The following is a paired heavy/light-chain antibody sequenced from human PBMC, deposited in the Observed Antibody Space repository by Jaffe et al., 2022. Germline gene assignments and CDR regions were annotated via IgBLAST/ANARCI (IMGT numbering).Heavy chain of an antibody. J-gene: IGHJ5*02. Sequence: EVQLLESGGGLVQPGGSLRLSCAASGFTFTNYAISWVRQAPGKGLEWVSGISGSGDSTYYAGSVKGRFTISRDNPKNTLYLQMNSLRVEDTALYYCAQGVGAYGSGSYFLSWGQGTLVTVSS. V-gene: IGHV3-23*01. CDR1: GFTFTNYA. CDR3: AQGVGAYGSGSYFLS. D-gene: IGHD3-10*01. CDR2: ISGSGDST.
Light chain of an antibody. CDR2: WAS. CDR3: QQYYIIPLT. V-gene: IGKV4-1*01. CDR1: QSLLYSSNNKNF. Sequence: DIVMTQSPDSLAVSLGERATINCKSSQSLLYSSNNKNFLAWYQQKPGQPPKLLIDWASPRESGVPDRFSGSGSGTDFTLTISSLQAEDVAVYYCQQYYIIPLTFGGGTRVEIK. J-gene: IGKJ4*01.